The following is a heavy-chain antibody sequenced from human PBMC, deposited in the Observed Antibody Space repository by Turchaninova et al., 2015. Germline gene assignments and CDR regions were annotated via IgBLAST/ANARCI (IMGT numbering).Heavy chain of an antibody. V-gene: IGHV3-23*01. CDR3: SKDPNGDYIGAFDM. CDR1: GITFSNFG. CDR2: ITSRKSAT. D-gene: IGHD4-17*01. J-gene: IGHJ3*02. Sequence: EVQLLESGGDLVQPGGSLRLSCAASGITFSNFGMTWASQPPGKGLGWVASITSRKSATNDADSMKCRFTISGDNSKTTLYLHMSSLRAEDTAVYYCSKDPNGDYIGAFDMWGQGTTVTGSS.